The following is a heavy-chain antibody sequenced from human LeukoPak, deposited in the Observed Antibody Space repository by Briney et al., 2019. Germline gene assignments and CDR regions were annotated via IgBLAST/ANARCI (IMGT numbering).Heavy chain of an antibody. D-gene: IGHD6-13*01. CDR3: AKTGSSSWGYFDY. CDR1: GFTFRSYA. Sequence: PGGSLRLSCEASGFTFRSYAMTWVRQAPGKGLEWVSAISGSGAKTYYADSVKGRFTISRDNSKNTLYLQMNSLRAEDTAVYYCAKTGSSSWGYFDYWGQGTLVTVSS. J-gene: IGHJ4*02. CDR2: ISGSGAKT. V-gene: IGHV3-23*01.